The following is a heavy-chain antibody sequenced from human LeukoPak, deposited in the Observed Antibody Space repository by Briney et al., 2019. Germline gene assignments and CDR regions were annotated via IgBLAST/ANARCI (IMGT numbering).Heavy chain of an antibody. Sequence: LSGGSLRLSCSASGFTFSSYAMHWVRQAPGKGLEYISGITSNGGTTYHADSVKGRFTISRDNSKNTLYFQMSSLRAEDTAVYYCASYSVNYSGFDYWGQGTLVTVSS. CDR3: ASYSVNYSGFDY. CDR1: GFTFSSYA. V-gene: IGHV3-64D*06. D-gene: IGHD1-26*01. J-gene: IGHJ4*02. CDR2: ITSNGGTT.